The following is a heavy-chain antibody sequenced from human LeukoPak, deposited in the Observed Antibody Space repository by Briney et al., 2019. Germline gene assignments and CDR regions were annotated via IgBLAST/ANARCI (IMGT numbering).Heavy chain of an antibody. D-gene: IGHD2-8*02. V-gene: IGHV4-38-2*01. Sequence: SETLSLTCAVSGYSVGSAYYWVWIRQTPGKGLEWLGTISHNGNAYYSPSLKSRITISVDTSKNQFSLKLNSVTAADTAVYFCARGIVLTGYASFDYWGQGTPVTVSS. CDR3: ARGIVLTGYASFDY. CDR2: ISHNGNA. CDR1: GYSVGSAYY. J-gene: IGHJ4*02.